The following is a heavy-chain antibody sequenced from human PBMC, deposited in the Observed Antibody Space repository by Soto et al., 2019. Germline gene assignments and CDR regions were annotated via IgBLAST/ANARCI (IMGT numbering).Heavy chain of an antibody. CDR2: IYYSGST. J-gene: IGHJ3*02. CDR1: GGSISSYY. Sequence: ETLALTCTVSGGSISSYYWSWIRQPPGKGLEWIGYIYYSGSTNYNPSLKSRVTISVDTSKNQFSLKLSSVTAADTAVYYCAREIGGGLRYFEWPRSGDAFDIWGQGTMVPVSS. D-gene: IGHD3-9*01. CDR3: AREIGGGLRYFEWPRSGDAFDI. V-gene: IGHV4-59*12.